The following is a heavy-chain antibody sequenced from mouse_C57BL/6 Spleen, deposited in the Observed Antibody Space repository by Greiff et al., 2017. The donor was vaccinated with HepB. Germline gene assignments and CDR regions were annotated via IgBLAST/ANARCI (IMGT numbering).Heavy chain of an antibody. CDR2: ISYDGSN. CDR1: GYSITSGYY. V-gene: IGHV3-6*01. J-gene: IGHJ2*01. CDR3: ARALHYFDY. Sequence: VQLQQSGPGLVKPSQSLSLTCSVTGYSITSGYYWNWIRQFPGNKLEWMGYISYDGSNNYNPSLKNRISITRDTSKNKFFLKLNSVTTEDTATYYCARALHYFDYWGQGTTLTVSS.